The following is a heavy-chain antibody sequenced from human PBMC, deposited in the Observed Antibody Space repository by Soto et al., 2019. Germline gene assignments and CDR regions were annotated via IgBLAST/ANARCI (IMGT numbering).Heavy chain of an antibody. J-gene: IGHJ4*02. CDR2: FDPEDGET. CDR3: AIGRPLSSGWYGTYFDY. CDR1: GYTLTELS. V-gene: IGHV1-24*01. Sequence: APVKVSCKVSGYTLTELSMHWVRQAPGKGHEWMGGFDPEDGETIYAQKFQGRVTMTEDTSTDTAYMELSSLRSEDTAVYYCAIGRPLSSGWYGTYFDYWGQGTLVTVSS. D-gene: IGHD6-19*01.